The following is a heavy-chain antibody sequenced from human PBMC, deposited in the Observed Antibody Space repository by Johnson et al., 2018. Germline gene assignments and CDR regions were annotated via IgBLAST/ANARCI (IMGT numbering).Heavy chain of an antibody. D-gene: IGHD3-10*01. CDR1: GFSFGSYW. CDR2: IKYDGSEK. V-gene: IGHV3-7*01. Sequence: VQLVESGGDLVQPGGSLRLSCAASGFSFGSYWMSWVRQTPGKGLEWVANIKYDGSEKYYVDSVRGRFTVSRDNPKNSLYLQMNSLRAEDTAVYYCARRSSLDVWGKGTTVTVSS. J-gene: IGHJ6*04. CDR3: ARRSSLDV.